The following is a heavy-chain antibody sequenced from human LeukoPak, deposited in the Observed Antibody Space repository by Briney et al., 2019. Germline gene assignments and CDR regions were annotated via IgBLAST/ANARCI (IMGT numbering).Heavy chain of an antibody. Sequence: GESLKISCKGSGYSFTSYSIGWVRQMSGKGLGGIWIIDPIDSDITYSPSFQGRVTISADKAIRTAYLQFSSLAASATAMYYCARLSVLFPCRTTICRPVSMIYWGEGDLVS. CDR3: ARLSVLFPCRTTICRPVSMIY. CDR2: IDPIDSDI. V-gene: IGHV5-51*01. D-gene: IGHD4-17*01. J-gene: IGHJ4*02. CDR1: GYSFTSYS.